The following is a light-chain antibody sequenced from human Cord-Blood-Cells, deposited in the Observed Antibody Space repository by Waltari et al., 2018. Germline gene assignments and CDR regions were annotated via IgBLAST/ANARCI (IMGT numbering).Light chain of an antibody. V-gene: IGKV3-15*01. Sequence: EIVMTQSPPTLSVSPGERPTLSCRASQSVSSNLAWYQQKPGQAPRLLIYGASTRATGIPARFSGSGSGTEFTLTISSLQSEDFAVYYCQQYNNWPLTFGGGTKVEIK. CDR3: QQYNNWPLT. J-gene: IGKJ4*01. CDR2: GAS. CDR1: QSVSSN.